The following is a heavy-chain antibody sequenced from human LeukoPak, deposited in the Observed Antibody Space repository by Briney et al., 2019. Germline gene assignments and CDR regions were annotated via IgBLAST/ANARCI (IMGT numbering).Heavy chain of an antibody. CDR1: GYTFTSYY. V-gene: IGHV1-46*01. CDR3: ARCNIGDGYNLYYYYMDV. J-gene: IGHJ6*03. D-gene: IGHD5-24*01. Sequence: GASVKVSCKASGYTFTSYYMHWVRQAPGQGLEWMGIINPSGGSTSYAQKFQGRVTITADESTSTAYMELSSLRSEDTAVYYCARCNIGDGYNLYYYYMDVWGKGTTVTISS. CDR2: INPSGGST.